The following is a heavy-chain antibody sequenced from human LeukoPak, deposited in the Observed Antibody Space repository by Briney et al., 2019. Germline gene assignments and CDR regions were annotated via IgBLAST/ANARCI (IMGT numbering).Heavy chain of an antibody. V-gene: IGHV1-18*01. Sequence: ASVTVSCTASGYTFTSYGISWVRQAPGQGLEWMGWISAYNGNTNYAQKLQGRVTMTTDTSTSTAYMELRSLRSDDTAVYYCARDAPDVDIVVVPAANWGQGTLVTVSS. CDR3: ARDAPDVDIVVVPAAN. CDR2: ISAYNGNT. J-gene: IGHJ4*02. CDR1: GYTFTSYG. D-gene: IGHD2-2*01.